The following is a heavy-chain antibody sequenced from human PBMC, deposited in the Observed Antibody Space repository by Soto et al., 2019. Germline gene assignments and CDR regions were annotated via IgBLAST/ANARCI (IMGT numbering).Heavy chain of an antibody. J-gene: IGHJ5*02. CDR2: IWPDGNIE. V-gene: IGHV3-33*01. CDR1: GFKCSNYG. CDR3: ARAGIVATTQLGWFDP. D-gene: IGHD1-26*01. Sequence: QVKLVESGGGVVQPGRSLRLSCSASGFKCSNYGFHWVRQAPGKGLEWVAAIWPDGNIEHYLDAVKGRFTISRDNSNNTLSLQMNSLSPDDTAIYYCARAGIVATTQLGWFDPWGQGTLVIVSS.